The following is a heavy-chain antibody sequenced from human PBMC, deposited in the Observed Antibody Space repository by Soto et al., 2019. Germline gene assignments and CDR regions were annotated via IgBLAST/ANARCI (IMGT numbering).Heavy chain of an antibody. CDR3: ARDGARGENYYYYGMDV. CDR2: ISAYNGNT. J-gene: IGHJ6*02. D-gene: IGHD3-16*01. CDR1: GYTFTSYG. Sequence: QVQLVQSGAEVKKPGASVKVSCKASGYTFTSYGISWVRQAPGQGLEWMGRISAYNGNTNYAQKLQGRVTMTTDTSTSTAYMELRRRRSDDTAVYYCARDGARGENYYYYGMDVWGQGTTVTVSS. V-gene: IGHV1-18*01.